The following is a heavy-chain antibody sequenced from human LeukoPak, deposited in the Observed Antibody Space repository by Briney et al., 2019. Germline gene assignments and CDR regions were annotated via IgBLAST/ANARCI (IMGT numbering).Heavy chain of an antibody. CDR2: IYTSGST. Sequence: KSSETLSLTCTVSGGSISSYYWSWIRQPAGKGLEWIGRIYTSGSTNYNPSLKSRVTISVDASKNQFSLKLSSVTAADTAVYYCARVPGSSWYYYGMDVWGQGTTVTVSS. J-gene: IGHJ6*02. CDR1: GGSISSYY. D-gene: IGHD6-13*01. CDR3: ARVPGSSWYYYGMDV. V-gene: IGHV4-4*07.